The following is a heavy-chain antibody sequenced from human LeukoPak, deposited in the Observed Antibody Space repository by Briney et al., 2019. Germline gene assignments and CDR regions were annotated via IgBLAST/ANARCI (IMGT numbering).Heavy chain of an antibody. Sequence: PGGSLRLSCAASGFTFSSYSMNWVRQAPGKGLEWVSYISSSSSTIYYADSVKGRFTISRDNSKNTLYLQMNSLRAEDTAVYYCAKEPASYYSKDAFDVWGQGTMVTVSS. CDR1: GFTFSSYS. CDR3: AKEPASYYSKDAFDV. J-gene: IGHJ3*01. CDR2: ISSSSSTI. V-gene: IGHV3-48*01. D-gene: IGHD3-10*01.